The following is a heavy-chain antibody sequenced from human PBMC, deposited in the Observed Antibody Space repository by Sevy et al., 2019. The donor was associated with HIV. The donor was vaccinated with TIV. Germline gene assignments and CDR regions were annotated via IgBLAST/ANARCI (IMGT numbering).Heavy chain of an antibody. CDR2: IDNDGDT. V-gene: IGHV3-13*01. D-gene: IGHD3-10*01. J-gene: IGHJ6*02. CDR3: ARELYYGMDV. Sequence: GGSLRLSCAASGFTFSSYAMHWVRQAPGKGLEWVSGIDNDGDTYYPDSVKGRFTISRENGRDSLYLQMNSLRAGDTAVYYCARELYYGMDVWGQGTTVTVSS. CDR1: GFTFSSYA.